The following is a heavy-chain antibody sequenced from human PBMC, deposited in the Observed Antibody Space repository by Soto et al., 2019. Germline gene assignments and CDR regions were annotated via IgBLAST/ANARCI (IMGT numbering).Heavy chain of an antibody. V-gene: IGHV3-23*01. CDR2: ISGSGGST. D-gene: IGHD5-12*01. CDR3: AKDDRRDGYNQIDY. Sequence: GGSLRLSXAASGFTFSSYAMSWVRQAPGKGLEWVSAISGSGGSTYYADSVKGRFTISRDNSKNTLYLQMNSLRAEDTAVYYCAKDDRRDGYNQIDYWGQGTLVTVSS. J-gene: IGHJ4*02. CDR1: GFTFSSYA.